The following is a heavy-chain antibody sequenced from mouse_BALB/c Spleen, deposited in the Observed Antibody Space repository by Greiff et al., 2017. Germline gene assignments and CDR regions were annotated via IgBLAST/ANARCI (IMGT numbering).Heavy chain of an antibody. CDR2: IWAGGST. CDR3: ARDIRLRHYAMDY. D-gene: IGHD2-4*01. J-gene: IGHJ4*01. Sequence: VKLMESGPGLVAPSQSLSITCTVSGFSLTSYGVHWVRQPPGKGLEWLGVIWAGGSTNYNSALMSRLSISKDNSKSQVFLKMNSLQTDDTAMYYCARDIRLRHYAMDYWGQGTSVTVSS. V-gene: IGHV2-9*02. CDR1: GFSLTSYG.